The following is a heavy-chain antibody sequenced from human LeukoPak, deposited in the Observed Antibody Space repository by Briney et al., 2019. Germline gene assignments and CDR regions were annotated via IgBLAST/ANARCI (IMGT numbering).Heavy chain of an antibody. CDR1: GGSISSYY. Sequence: SETLSLTCTVSGGSISSYYWSWIRQPPGKGLEWIGYIYYSGSTNYNPSLKSRVTISVDTSKNQFSLKLSSATAAGTAVYYCARGCSSTSCYYYYYYGMDVWGQGTTVTVSS. CDR3: ARGCSSTSCYYYYYYGMDV. D-gene: IGHD2-2*01. CDR2: IYYSGST. J-gene: IGHJ6*02. V-gene: IGHV4-59*12.